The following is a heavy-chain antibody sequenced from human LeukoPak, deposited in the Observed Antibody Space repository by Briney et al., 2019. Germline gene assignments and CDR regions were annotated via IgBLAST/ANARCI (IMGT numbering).Heavy chain of an antibody. D-gene: IGHD2-15*01. Sequence: ASVKVSCTASGYIFTDYYMHWVRQAPGQGLEWMGWINPNSGGTKYTQKFQGRVTMTRDTSISTAYMELSGLRSDDTAVYYCARDLRVGVDVWGQGTTVTVSS. J-gene: IGHJ6*02. CDR1: GYIFTDYY. CDR3: ARDLRVGVDV. CDR2: INPNSGGT. V-gene: IGHV1-2*02.